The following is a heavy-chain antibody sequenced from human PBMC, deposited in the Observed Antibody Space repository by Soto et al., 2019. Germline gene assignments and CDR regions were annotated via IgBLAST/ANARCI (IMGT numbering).Heavy chain of an antibody. CDR1: GFTFSTYW. CDR2: INGDGSTT. Sequence: EVQLVESGGGLVQPGGSLRLSCAASGFTFSTYWMHWVRQGPGKGLVWLSRINGDGSTTEYADSVKGRFTISRGNAKNTLYLQIHRLRVEDTAVYYCARDDTPDYWGQGTLVTVSS. J-gene: IGHJ4*02. CDR3: ARDDTPDY. V-gene: IGHV3-74*03. D-gene: IGHD2-2*02.